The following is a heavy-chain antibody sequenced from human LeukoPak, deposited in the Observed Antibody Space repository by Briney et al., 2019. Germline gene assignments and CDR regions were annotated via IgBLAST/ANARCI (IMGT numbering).Heavy chain of an antibody. Sequence: ERSLRLSCAASGFTFSTSGMHWVRQAPGKGLEWVTFIQYDGDFKYYADSVKGRFIVSRGNAKNSLYLQMNSLRAEDTALYYCAKAKGYSSSAIDYWGQGTLVTVSS. D-gene: IGHD6-6*01. V-gene: IGHV3-30*02. J-gene: IGHJ4*02. CDR2: IQYDGDFK. CDR3: AKAKGYSSSAIDY. CDR1: GFTFSTSG.